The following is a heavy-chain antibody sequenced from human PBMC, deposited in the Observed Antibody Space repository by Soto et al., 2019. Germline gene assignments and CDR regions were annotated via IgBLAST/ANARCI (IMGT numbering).Heavy chain of an antibody. Sequence: QVQLVESGGGVVQPGRSLRLSCAASGFTFSSYGMHWVRQAPGKGLEWVAVISYDGSNKYYADYVKGRFTISRDNSKNTLYLQMNSLRAEDTAVYYCANDYGGNLDAFDIWGQGTMVTVSS. CDR1: GFTFSSYG. D-gene: IGHD4-17*01. CDR3: ANDYGGNLDAFDI. V-gene: IGHV3-30*18. CDR2: ISYDGSNK. J-gene: IGHJ3*02.